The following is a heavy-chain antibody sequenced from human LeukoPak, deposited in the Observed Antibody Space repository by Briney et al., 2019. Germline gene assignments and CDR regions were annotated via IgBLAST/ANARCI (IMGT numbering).Heavy chain of an antibody. J-gene: IGHJ6*03. D-gene: IGHD4-17*01. Sequence: GASVTVSCKASGYTFTIYAMNWVRQAPGQGLEWMGWINTNTGNTTYAQGFTGGFVFSLHTSVSTAYLQISSLKAEDTAVYYCARDGGTTATITSPYYYYYYMDVWGKGTTVTVSS. CDR1: GYTFTIYA. V-gene: IGHV7-4-1*02. CDR3: ARDGGTTATITSPYYYYYYMDV. CDR2: INTNTGNT.